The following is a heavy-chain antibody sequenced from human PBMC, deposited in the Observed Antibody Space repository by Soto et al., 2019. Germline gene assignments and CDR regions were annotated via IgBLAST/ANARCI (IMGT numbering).Heavy chain of an antibody. V-gene: IGHV4-34*01. CDR3: AREGGESSDGLYYFDS. D-gene: IGHD3-16*01. CDR2: INYSGNT. Sequence: SETLSLTCAVYGGSFSGYYWSWIRQPPGKGLEWIGHINYSGNTNYNPSLKSRLAISIDTSKNQFSLKLSSVTAADTAVYFCAREGGESSDGLYYFDSWGQGSLVTVSS. J-gene: IGHJ4*02. CDR1: GGSFSGYY.